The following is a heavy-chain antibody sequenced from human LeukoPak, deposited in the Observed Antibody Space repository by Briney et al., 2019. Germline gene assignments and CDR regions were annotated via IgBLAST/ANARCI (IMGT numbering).Heavy chain of an antibody. V-gene: IGHV4-34*01. J-gene: IGHJ4*02. Sequence: SETLSLTCAVYGGSFSGYYWSWIRQPPGKGLEWIGEINHSGSTNYNPSLKSRVTISVDRSKNQFSLKLSSVTAADTAVYYCARGTTVTTTSDFDYWGQGTLVTVSS. CDR1: GGSFSGYY. CDR3: ARGTTVTTTSDFDY. CDR2: INHSGST. D-gene: IGHD4-17*01.